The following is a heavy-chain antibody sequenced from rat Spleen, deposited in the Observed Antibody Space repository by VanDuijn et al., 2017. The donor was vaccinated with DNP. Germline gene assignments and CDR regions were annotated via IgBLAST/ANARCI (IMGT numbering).Heavy chain of an antibody. Sequence: EVQLQESGPGLVKPSQSLSLTCSVTGYSITSNYWAWIRKFPGDKMEWIGYINYSGATSYNPSLRGRISITRDTSKNQFFLQLNSVTTEDTATYYCARWDPGMGFAYWGQGTLVTVSS. CDR3: ARWDPGMGFAY. V-gene: IGHV3-1*01. CDR2: INYSGAT. CDR1: GYSITSNY. D-gene: IGHD1-4*01. J-gene: IGHJ3*01.